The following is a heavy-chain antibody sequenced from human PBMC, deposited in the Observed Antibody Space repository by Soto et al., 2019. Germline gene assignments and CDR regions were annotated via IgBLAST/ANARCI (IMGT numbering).Heavy chain of an antibody. Sequence: SETLSLTCTVSGGSISNFYWSWIRQSPGKGLEWIGYVDDSGAANYNPSLKSRVSMSVDTSKNQVSLKMSSVTAADTAVYYCARTDTAMTTPFDFWGQGTLVTV. CDR1: GGSISNFY. CDR2: VDDSGAA. J-gene: IGHJ4*02. V-gene: IGHV4-59*08. CDR3: ARTDTAMTTPFDF. D-gene: IGHD5-18*01.